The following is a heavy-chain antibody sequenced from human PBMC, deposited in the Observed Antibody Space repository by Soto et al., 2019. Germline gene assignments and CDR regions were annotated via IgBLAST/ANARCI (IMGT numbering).Heavy chain of an antibody. Sequence: EVQVVESGGGLVQPGGSLRLSCVTSEFAFSTFWMDWVRQAPGKGLEWVANIKGDGSEKYYVDSVKGRFTISIDNAKNSLYLQMNSLRAEDTAVYYCAGGLDYEGMWGQGTLVTVS. J-gene: IGHJ4*02. V-gene: IGHV3-7*01. CDR1: EFAFSTFW. CDR2: IKGDGSEK. D-gene: IGHD4-17*01. CDR3: AGGLDYEGM.